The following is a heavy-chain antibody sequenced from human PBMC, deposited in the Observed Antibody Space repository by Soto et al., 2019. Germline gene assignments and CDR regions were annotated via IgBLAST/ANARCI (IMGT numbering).Heavy chain of an antibody. CDR2: ISSSGSTI. J-gene: IGHJ5*02. D-gene: IGHD3-22*01. Sequence: GGSLRLSCAASGFTFSSYEMNWVRQAPGKGLEWVSYISSSGSTIYYADSVKGRFTISRDNAKNSLYLQMNSLRAEDTAVYYCAREGGSSGYYNWFDPWGQGTLVTVSS. CDR3: AREGGSSGYYNWFDP. V-gene: IGHV3-48*03. CDR1: GFTFSSYE.